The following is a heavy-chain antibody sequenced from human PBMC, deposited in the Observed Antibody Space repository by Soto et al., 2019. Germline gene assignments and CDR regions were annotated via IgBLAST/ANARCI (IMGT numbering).Heavy chain of an antibody. CDR3: ARDSVYYYYGMDV. CDR1: GFTFSSYE. J-gene: IGHJ6*02. V-gene: IGHV3-48*03. Sequence: PGGSLRLSCAASGFTFSSYEMNWVRQAPGKGLEWVSYISSSGSTIYYADSVKGRFTISGDNAKNSLYLQMNSLRAEDTAVYYCARDSVYYYYGMDVWGQGTTVTVSS. CDR2: ISSSGSTI.